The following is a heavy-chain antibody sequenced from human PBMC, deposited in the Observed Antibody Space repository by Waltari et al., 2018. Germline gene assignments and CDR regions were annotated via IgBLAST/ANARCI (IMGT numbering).Heavy chain of an antibody. V-gene: IGHV3-21*01. J-gene: IGHJ4*02. CDR3: ARRYCSTTNCYAFED. CDR2: ITSNSNYI. CDR1: GFIFSSYS. Sequence: EVQLVESGGALVKPGGSLRLSCAASGFIFSSYSMNWVRLAPGKGLELVSSITSNSNYIYYADSVKGRFTISRDNAKNSLYLQMNSLRPEDTAVYYCARRYCSTTNCYAFEDWGQGTLVTVSS. D-gene: IGHD2-2*01.